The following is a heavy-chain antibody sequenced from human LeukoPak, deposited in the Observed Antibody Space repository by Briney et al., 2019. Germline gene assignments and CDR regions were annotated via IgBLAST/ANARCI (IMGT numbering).Heavy chain of an antibody. D-gene: IGHD3-3*01. CDR1: GGTFISYA. Sequence: ASVKVSCKASGGTFISYAISWVRQAPGQGLEWMGGIIPIFGTANYAQKFQGRVTITADESTSTAYMELSSLRSEDTAVYYCARASDISTYYDFWSGYYFLDYWGQGTLVTVSS. V-gene: IGHV1-69*01. CDR3: ARASDISTYYDFWSGYYFLDY. CDR2: IIPIFGTA. J-gene: IGHJ4*02.